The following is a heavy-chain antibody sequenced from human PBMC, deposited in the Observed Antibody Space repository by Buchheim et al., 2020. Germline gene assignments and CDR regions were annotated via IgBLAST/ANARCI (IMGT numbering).Heavy chain of an antibody. V-gene: IGHV3-48*01. Sequence: EVQLVESGGGLVQPGGSLRLSCAASGLTFSTYSMNWVRQAPGKGLEWVSYISGSTTTIYYADSVRGRFTISRDNAKNSLYLQMNSLRAEDKAVYYCARDRTSMDVWGRGTT. CDR2: ISGSTTTI. D-gene: IGHD1/OR15-1a*01. CDR1: GLTFSTYS. CDR3: ARDRTSMDV. J-gene: IGHJ6*02.